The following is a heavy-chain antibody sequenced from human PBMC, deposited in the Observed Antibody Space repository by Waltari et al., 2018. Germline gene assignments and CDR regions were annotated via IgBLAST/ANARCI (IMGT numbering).Heavy chain of an antibody. J-gene: IGHJ4*02. CDR1: GFPFSSYW. CDR3: ARVRLLYTFDY. V-gene: IGHV3-74*01. Sequence: EVQLVESGGGLVQHGGSLRLSSAASGFPFSSYWMHWVRQAPGKGLVWVSHINRDGSSTSYADSVKGRFTISRDNAKNTLYLQMNSLRAEDTAVYYCARVRLLYTFDYWGQGTLVTVSS. D-gene: IGHD2-21*02. CDR2: INRDGSST.